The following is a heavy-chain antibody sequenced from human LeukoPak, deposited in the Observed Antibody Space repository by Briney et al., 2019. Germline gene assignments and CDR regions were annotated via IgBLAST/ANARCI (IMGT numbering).Heavy chain of an antibody. CDR3: VRDGSHFDY. J-gene: IGHJ4*02. D-gene: IGHD1-26*01. CDR1: GFTFSSYA. V-gene: IGHV3-23*01. Sequence: GGSLRLSCAASGFTFSSYAMSWVRQAPGKGLEWVSAISGSGGSIYYADSVKGRFTISRDNTKSTLYLEMNSLRAEDTAVYYCVRDGSHFDYWGQGTLVTVSS. CDR2: ISGSGGSI.